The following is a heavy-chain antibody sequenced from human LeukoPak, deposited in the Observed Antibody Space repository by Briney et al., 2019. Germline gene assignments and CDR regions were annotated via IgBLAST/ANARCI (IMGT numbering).Heavy chain of an antibody. Sequence: GGSLRLSCAASGFTFSNFGINWVRQAPGKGLEWVSSISSSRSYISYADSVKGRFTISRDNAKNSLDLQMNSLRAEDTAVYYCAIDRYSSGWYTFDYWGQGTLVTVSS. J-gene: IGHJ4*02. D-gene: IGHD6-19*01. CDR2: ISSSRSYI. CDR3: AIDRYSSGWYTFDY. CDR1: GFTFSNFG. V-gene: IGHV3-21*01.